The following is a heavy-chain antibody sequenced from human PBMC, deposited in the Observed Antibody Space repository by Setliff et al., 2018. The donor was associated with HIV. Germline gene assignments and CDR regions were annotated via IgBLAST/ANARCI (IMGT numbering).Heavy chain of an antibody. CDR2: IDHSGNI. J-gene: IGHJ1*01. CDR3: ARARRAGSGTKCFQH. V-gene: IGHV4-34*01. D-gene: IGHD2-2*01. CDR1: GGSFNDYY. Sequence: SETLSLTCAVYGGSFNDYYWTWIRQPPGKGLEWIGEIDHSGNIKYHASLKSRVTMSKDTSKNQISLKLRSVTAADTAVYYCARARRAGSGTKCFQHWGQGTLVTVSS.